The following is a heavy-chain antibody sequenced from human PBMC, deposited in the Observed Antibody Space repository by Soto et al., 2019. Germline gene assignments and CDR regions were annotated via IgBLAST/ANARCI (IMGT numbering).Heavy chain of an antibody. D-gene: IGHD3-22*01. J-gene: IGHJ4*02. V-gene: IGHV3-23*01. CDR1: GFTFSSYA. CDR3: AKDQLTIIVVLNYFDY. CDR2: ISGSGGST. Sequence: EVQLLESGGGLVQPGGSLRLSCAASGFTFSSYAMSWVRQAPGKGLEWVSAISGSGGSTYYADSVKGRFTISRDNSKNTLYLQMNSLRAEDTAVYYCAKDQLTIIVVLNYFDYWGQGTLVTVSS.